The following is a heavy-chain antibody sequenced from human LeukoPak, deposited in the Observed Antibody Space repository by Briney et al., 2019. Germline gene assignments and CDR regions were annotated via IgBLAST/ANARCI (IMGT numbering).Heavy chain of an antibody. D-gene: IGHD3-16*01. Sequence: GGSLRLSCAASGFSFNNYAMYWVRQAPGKGLEWVALISYDGGDKYYAESMKGRITISRGNAENTLYLQTNNLRPDDTAFYFCVKEGVEYSYSYGDYWGQGTLVTVSS. CDR2: ISYDGGDK. V-gene: IGHV3-30*18. CDR3: VKEGVEYSYSYGDY. J-gene: IGHJ4*02. CDR1: GFSFNNYA.